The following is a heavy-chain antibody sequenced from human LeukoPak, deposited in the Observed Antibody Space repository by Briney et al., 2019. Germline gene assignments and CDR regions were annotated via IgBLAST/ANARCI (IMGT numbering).Heavy chain of an antibody. J-gene: IGHJ4*02. Sequence: PGGSLRLSCAASGFTFSRYSMNWVRQAPGKGLEWVSYITNSSSTIFYADSVKGRFTISRDNSKNTLYLQMNSLRAEDTAIYYCAIEVAGLDYWGQGTLVTVSS. CDR3: AIEVAGLDY. CDR2: ITNSSSTI. V-gene: IGHV3-48*01. D-gene: IGHD6-19*01. CDR1: GFTFSRYS.